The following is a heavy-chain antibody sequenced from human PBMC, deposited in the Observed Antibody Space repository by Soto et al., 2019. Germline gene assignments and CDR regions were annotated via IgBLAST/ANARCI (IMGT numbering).Heavy chain of an antibody. D-gene: IGHD6-19*01. J-gene: IGHJ4*02. CDR3: ARGRGWLYYFDY. CDR2: IYYSGST. Sequence: SETLSLTCTVSGGSVSSGSYFWNWIRQPPGKGLEWIGYIYYSGSTNYNPSLKSRVTISVDTSKNQFSLKLSSVTAADTAVYYCARGRGWLYYFDYWGQETLVTVSS. CDR1: GGSVSSGSYF. V-gene: IGHV4-61*01.